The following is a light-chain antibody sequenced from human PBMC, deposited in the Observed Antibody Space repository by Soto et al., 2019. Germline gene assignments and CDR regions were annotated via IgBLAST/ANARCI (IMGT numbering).Light chain of an antibody. CDR2: GAS. CDR3: QPYNNWWT. CDR1: QSVSTR. J-gene: IGKJ1*01. Sequence: EIVMTQSPATLSVSPGERATLSCRASQSVSTRLAWYQQKPGQAPRVLISGASTRATGVPARFSGSGSETEFTLTISSMQSEDFAVYYCQPYNNWWTFGQGTKVEIK. V-gene: IGKV3-15*01.